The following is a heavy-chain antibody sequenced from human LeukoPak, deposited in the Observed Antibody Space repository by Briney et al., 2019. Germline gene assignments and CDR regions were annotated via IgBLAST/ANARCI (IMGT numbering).Heavy chain of an antibody. V-gene: IGHV1-46*01. CDR1: GYTFTSYY. J-gene: IGHJ4*02. Sequence: GASVTVSCKASGYTFTSYYMHWVRQVPGQGLEWMGIINPSGGSTTYAQKFQGRVTMTRDTSTSTVYMDLSSLRSEDTAVYYCARGRLAVAGNAAILGYWGQGTLVTVSS. CDR3: ARGRLAVAGNAAILGY. CDR2: INPSGGST. D-gene: IGHD6-19*01.